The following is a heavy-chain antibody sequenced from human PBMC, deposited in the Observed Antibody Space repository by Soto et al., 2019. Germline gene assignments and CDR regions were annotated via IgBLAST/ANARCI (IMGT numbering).Heavy chain of an antibody. CDR3: ATRSPVLKDY. Sequence: SETLSLTCTVSGGSISSSSYYWGWIRQPPGKGLEWIGSIYYSGSTYYNPSLKSRVTISVDTSKNQFSLKLSSVTAADTAVYYCATRSPVLKDYWGQGTLVTVSS. CDR2: IYYSGST. V-gene: IGHV4-39*01. J-gene: IGHJ4*02. CDR1: GGSISSSSYY.